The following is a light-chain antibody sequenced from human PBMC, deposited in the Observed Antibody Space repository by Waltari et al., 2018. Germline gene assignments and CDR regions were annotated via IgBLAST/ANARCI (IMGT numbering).Light chain of an antibody. CDR1: QEIAYY. CDR2: AAS. J-gene: IGKJ1*01. CDR3: QQTYNTPWT. Sequence: DIQLTQSPSSLSASVGDRVTITCRASQEIAYYLSWYQKKPGRAPRLLVSAASTLQDGIPSSFSGGGSETHFTLTIHNLQPEDVATYYCQQTYNTPWTFGRGTTV. V-gene: IGKV1-39*01.